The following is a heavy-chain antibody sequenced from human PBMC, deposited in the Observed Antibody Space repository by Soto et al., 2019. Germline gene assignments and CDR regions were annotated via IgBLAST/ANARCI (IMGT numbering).Heavy chain of an antibody. CDR2: ISGSGGRT. D-gene: IGHD3-16*01. CDR1: GFTFSSQA. V-gene: IGHV3-23*01. Sequence: EVELLESGGGLVQPGGSLRVSCAASGFTFSSQAMTWVRQAPGKGLDWVSTISGSGGRTYYADSVKGRFTISRDNSKNTVYLQMYSLRAEDTAICYCAKEGFGYDYIWNYWGQGTQVTVSS. J-gene: IGHJ4*02. CDR3: AKEGFGYDYIWNY.